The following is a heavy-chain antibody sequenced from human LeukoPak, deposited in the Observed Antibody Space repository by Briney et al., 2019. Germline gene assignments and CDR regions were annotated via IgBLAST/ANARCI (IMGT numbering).Heavy chain of an antibody. Sequence: PGGSLRLSCAASGFTFSSYGMHWVRQTPGKGLEWVAFIRYDGSNKYYADSVKGRFTISRDNSKNALYLQMNSLRAEDTAVYYCARIRGSGSYFADCWGQGTLVTVSS. CDR1: GFTFSSYG. J-gene: IGHJ4*02. CDR2: IRYDGSNK. D-gene: IGHD1-26*01. CDR3: ARIRGSGSYFADC. V-gene: IGHV3-30*02.